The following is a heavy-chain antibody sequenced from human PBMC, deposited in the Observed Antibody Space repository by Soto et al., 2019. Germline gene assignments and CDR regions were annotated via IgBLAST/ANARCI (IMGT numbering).Heavy chain of an antibody. D-gene: IGHD2-2*02. Sequence: SETLSLTCTVSGGSISSSSYYWGWIRQPPGKGLEWIGSIYYSGSTYYNPSLKSRVTISVDTSKNQFSLKLSPVTAADTAVYYCARHVGYSLAFDPWGQGTLVTVSS. CDR2: IYYSGST. V-gene: IGHV4-39*01. CDR1: GGSISSSSYY. CDR3: ARHVGYSLAFDP. J-gene: IGHJ5*02.